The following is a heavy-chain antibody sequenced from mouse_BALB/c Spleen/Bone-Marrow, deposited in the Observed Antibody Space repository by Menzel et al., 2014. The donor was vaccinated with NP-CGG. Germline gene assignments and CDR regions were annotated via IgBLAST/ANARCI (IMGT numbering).Heavy chain of an antibody. CDR3: TRSNGNWFAY. J-gene: IGHJ3*01. CDR2: INPSNGGT. Sequence: QVQLQQSGAELVKPGASVKLSCKASGYTFXSYYIYWVKQRPGQGLEWIGEINPSNGGTNFNEEFKSKATLTVDKSSSTAYMQLSSLTSEDSAVYYCTRSNGNWFAYWGQGTLVTVSA. D-gene: IGHD2-1*01. CDR1: GYTFXSYY. V-gene: IGHV1S81*02.